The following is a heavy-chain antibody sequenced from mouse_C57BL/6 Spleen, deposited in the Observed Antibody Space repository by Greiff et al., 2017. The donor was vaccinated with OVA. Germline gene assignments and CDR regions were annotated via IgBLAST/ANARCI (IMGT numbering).Heavy chain of an antibody. Sequence: DVQLQESGPGLVKPSQSLSLTCSVTGYSITSGYYWNWIRQFPGNKLEWMGYISYDGSNNYNPSLKNRISITRDTSKNQFFLKLNSVTTEDTATYYCARAEGDVGFAYWGQGTLVTVSA. D-gene: IGHD3-3*01. CDR3: ARAEGDVGFAY. CDR1: GYSITSGYY. J-gene: IGHJ3*01. CDR2: ISYDGSN. V-gene: IGHV3-6*01.